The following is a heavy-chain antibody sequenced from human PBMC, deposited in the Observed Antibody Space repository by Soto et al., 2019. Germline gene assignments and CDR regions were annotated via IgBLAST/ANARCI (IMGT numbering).Heavy chain of an antibody. CDR3: AKGGGAYALDI. Sequence: EVQLLESGGGLVQPGGSLRVSCAGSGFTFNSYAMSWVRQAPGKGLEWVSAISGSGGSTYYADSVKGRFTISRDSSKNTLYLQINTLRAEDTAVYYGAKGGGAYALDIWGQGTMVTVSS. V-gene: IGHV3-23*01. J-gene: IGHJ3*02. CDR1: GFTFNSYA. CDR2: ISGSGGST. D-gene: IGHD3-10*01.